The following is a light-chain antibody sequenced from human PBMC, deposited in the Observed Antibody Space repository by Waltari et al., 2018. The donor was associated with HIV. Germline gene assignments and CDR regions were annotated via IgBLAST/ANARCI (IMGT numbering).Light chain of an antibody. J-gene: IGKJ2*01. Sequence: DIVMTQSPESLTVSLGARATINCKSSQSLLFSSTGKNFLAWYQLRPGQPPKLLLSWATSRETWVPERFGGTASGTNFTHTIDNFQAEDVAIYYFQQYFTNPRTFGQGTELQI. CDR2: WAT. V-gene: IGKV4-1*01. CDR3: QQYFTNPRT. CDR1: QSLLFSSTGKNF.